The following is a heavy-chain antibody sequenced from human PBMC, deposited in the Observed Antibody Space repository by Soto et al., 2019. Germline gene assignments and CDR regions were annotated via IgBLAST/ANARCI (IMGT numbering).Heavy chain of an antibody. V-gene: IGHV3-48*02. Sequence: EVQLVESGGGLVQPGGSLRLSCSCSGFTFSSHSLNWVRQAPGRGLEWVERIDSSGNCIYYGDSVKGRFAVSRYNANSLLFLQMNSLRDEDTAVYYCARLQLVDWFFINRDLIRMDVWGQGTTVVVSS. J-gene: IGHJ6*02. CDR1: GFTFSSHS. D-gene: IGHD6-13*01. CDR3: ARLQLVDWFFINRDLIRMDV. CDR2: IDSSGNCI.